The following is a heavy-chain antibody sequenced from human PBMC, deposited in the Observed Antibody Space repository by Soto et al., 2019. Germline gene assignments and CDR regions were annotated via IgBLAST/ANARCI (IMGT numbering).Heavy chain of an antibody. CDR1: GFTFSDYY. J-gene: IGHJ4*02. CDR3: ARVGSIAAAGMPDY. Sequence: GGSLRLSCAASGFTFSDYYMSWFRQAPGKGLEWVSYISGSGSTIHDADSVKGRFTISRDNAKNSLYLQMNSLRAEDTAVYYCARVGSIAAAGMPDYWGQGTLVTVSS. CDR2: ISGSGSTI. D-gene: IGHD6-13*01. V-gene: IGHV3-11*01.